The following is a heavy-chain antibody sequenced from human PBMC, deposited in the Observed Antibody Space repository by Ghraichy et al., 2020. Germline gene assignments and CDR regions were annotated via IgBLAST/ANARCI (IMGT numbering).Heavy chain of an antibody. CDR1: GFTFSSYA. D-gene: IGHD2/OR15-2a*01. CDR2: ISGRSDRA. CDR3: AKELGDYCNGPGGN. Sequence: GESLNISCAASGFTFSSYAMTWVRQAPGKGLEWVSAISGRSDRAFYADSVKGRFTISRDNSKNTLYLQIASLRADDTAIYYCAKELGDYCNGPGGNWGQGTLVTVSS. V-gene: IGHV3-23*01. J-gene: IGHJ4*02.